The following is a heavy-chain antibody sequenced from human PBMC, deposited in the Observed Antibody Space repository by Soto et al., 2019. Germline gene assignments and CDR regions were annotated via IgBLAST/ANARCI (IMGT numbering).Heavy chain of an antibody. V-gene: IGHV6-1*01. CDR2: TYYRSRWDS. D-gene: IGHD2-15*01. J-gene: IGHJ6*02. Sequence: SQTLSLPCVGSGDTVPSNSVAWNWVRQSPSRGLEWLGRTYYRSRWDSDYAVSVRSRIDINADTSKNQVSLQLNSVTPEDTAVYYCARSEEDSDYYYYGMDVWGQGTTVTVSS. CDR1: GDTVPSNSVA. CDR3: ARSEEDSDYYYYGMDV.